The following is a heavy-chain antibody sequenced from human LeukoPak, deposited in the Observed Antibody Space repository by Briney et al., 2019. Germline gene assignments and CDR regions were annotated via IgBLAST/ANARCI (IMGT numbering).Heavy chain of an antibody. CDR1: GYTLTELS. CDR2: FDPEDGET. J-gene: IGHJ6*02. CDR3: ARTITIFGVVIRSHGMDV. D-gene: IGHD3-3*01. V-gene: IGHV1-24*01. Sequence: ASVKVSCKVSGYTLTELSMHWVRQAPGKGLEWMGGFDPEDGETIYAQKFQGRVTMTEDTSTDTAYMELSSLRSDDTAVYYCARTITIFGVVIRSHGMDVWGQGTTVTVSS.